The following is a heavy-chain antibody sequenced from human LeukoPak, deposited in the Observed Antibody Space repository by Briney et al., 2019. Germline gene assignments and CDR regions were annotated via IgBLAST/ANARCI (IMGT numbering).Heavy chain of an antibody. V-gene: IGHV4-59*12. J-gene: IGHJ4*02. CDR3: ARQGLRLFDY. D-gene: IGHD4-17*01. Sequence: PSETLSLTCTVSGDSMSSYYWSWIRQPPGKGLEWIGYIYYSGHTNYNPSLKSRVTISVDTSKNQFSLKMRSVTAADTAVYYCARQGLRLFDYWGQGTLVTVSS. CDR1: GDSMSSYY. CDR2: IYYSGHT.